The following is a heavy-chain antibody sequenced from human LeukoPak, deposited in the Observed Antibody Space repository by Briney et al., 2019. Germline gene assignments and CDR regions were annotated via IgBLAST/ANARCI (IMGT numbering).Heavy chain of an antibody. V-gene: IGHV3-43*02. J-gene: IGHJ4*02. D-gene: IGHD2-21*01. CDR3: AKVRLRALVALCFDY. Sequence: PGGSLRLSCAASGFTFDDYAMHWVRRAPGKGLEWVSLISGDGGSTYYADSAKGRFTISRDNSKNSLYLQMNSLRTEDTALYYCAKVRLRALVALCFDYWGQGTLVTVSS. CDR1: GFTFDDYA. CDR2: ISGDGGST.